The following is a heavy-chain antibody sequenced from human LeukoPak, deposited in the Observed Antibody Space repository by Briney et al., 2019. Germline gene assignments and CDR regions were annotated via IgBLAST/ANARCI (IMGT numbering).Heavy chain of an antibody. Sequence: PSETLSLTCTVSGYSISSGYYWGWIRQPPGKGLAWIGSIYHSGSTYYNPSLKSRVTISVDTSKNQFSLKLSSVTAADTAVYYCARFMGLPATAINLNWGQGTLVTVSS. V-gene: IGHV4-38-2*02. CDR1: GYSISSGYY. D-gene: IGHD2-21*02. CDR2: IYHSGST. CDR3: ARFMGLPATAINLN. J-gene: IGHJ4*02.